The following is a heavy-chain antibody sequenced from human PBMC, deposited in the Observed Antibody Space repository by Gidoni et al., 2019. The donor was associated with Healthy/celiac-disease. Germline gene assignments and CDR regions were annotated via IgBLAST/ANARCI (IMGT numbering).Heavy chain of an antibody. CDR2: IIPIFGTT. V-gene: IGHV1-69*01. CDR1: GGTFSRYA. J-gene: IGHJ6*02. CDR3: ARDLKMATIYYYYFGMDV. D-gene: IGHD5-12*01. Sequence: QVQLVQSGAAVRKPGSSVKVSCKASGGTFSRYAVSWVRQAPGQGLEWMGGIIPIFGTTNYAQRFQGRVTITADESTSTAYMELSSLRSEDTAVYYCARDLKMATIYYYYFGMDVWGQGTTVTVSS.